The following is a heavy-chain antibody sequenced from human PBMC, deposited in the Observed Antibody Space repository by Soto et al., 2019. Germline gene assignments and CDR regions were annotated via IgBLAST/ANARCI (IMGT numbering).Heavy chain of an antibody. CDR2: IYPGDSDT. Sequence: GESLKISCKGSGYSFTSYWIGWVRQIPGKGLEWMGIIYPGDSDTRYSPSFQGQVTISADKSISTAYLQWSSLKASDTAMYYCARQYYYGSGTLPGTYYYYYYMDVWGKGTTVTVSS. D-gene: IGHD3-10*01. J-gene: IGHJ6*03. CDR1: GYSFTSYW. V-gene: IGHV5-51*01. CDR3: ARQYYYGSGTLPGTYYYYYYMDV.